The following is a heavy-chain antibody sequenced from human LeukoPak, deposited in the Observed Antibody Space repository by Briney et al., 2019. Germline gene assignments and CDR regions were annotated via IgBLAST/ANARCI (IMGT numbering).Heavy chain of an antibody. Sequence: SETLSLTCTVSGGSISSSSYYWGWIRQPPGKGLEWIGNIYYSGSTYYNPSLKSRVTISVDTSENQFSLKLSSVTAADTAVYYCASQAPYYYDSSGIDYWGQGTLVTVSS. J-gene: IGHJ4*02. CDR3: ASQAPYYYDSSGIDY. V-gene: IGHV4-39*07. D-gene: IGHD3-22*01. CDR1: GGSISSSSYY. CDR2: IYYSGST.